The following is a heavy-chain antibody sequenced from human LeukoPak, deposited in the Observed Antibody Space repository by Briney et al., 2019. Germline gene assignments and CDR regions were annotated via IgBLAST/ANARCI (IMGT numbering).Heavy chain of an antibody. D-gene: IGHD6-6*01. Sequence: SETLSLTCTVSSYSISSGYYWGWIRQPPGKGLEWIGRIYTSGSTDYNPSLKSRVTISVDTSKNQFSLKLSSVTAADTAVYYCARGRAIAEYSSSSYSGFDCWGQGTLVTVSS. CDR2: IYTSGST. V-gene: IGHV4-38-2*02. CDR1: SYSISSGYY. J-gene: IGHJ4*02. CDR3: ARGRAIAEYSSSSYSGFDC.